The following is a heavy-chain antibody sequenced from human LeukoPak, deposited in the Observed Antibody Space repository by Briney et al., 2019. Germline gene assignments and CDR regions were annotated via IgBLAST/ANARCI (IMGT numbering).Heavy chain of an antibody. D-gene: IGHD6-19*01. CDR3: AKVESSGWFTNYFYGMDV. CDR2: VSGSGGGT. J-gene: IGHJ6*02. Sequence: QPGGSLRLSCAVSGFTVSTYAMSWVRQAPGKGLEWVSSVSGSGGGTYYADSVKGRFAISRDNSKNTLNLQMNSLRADDAAIYYCAKVESSGWFTNYFYGMDVWRQGPTVTV. V-gene: IGHV3-23*01. CDR1: GFTVSTYA.